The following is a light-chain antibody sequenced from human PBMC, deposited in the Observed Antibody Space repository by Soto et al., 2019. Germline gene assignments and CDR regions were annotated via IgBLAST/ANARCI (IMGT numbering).Light chain of an antibody. CDR3: QQYNSYPHT. V-gene: IGKV1-5*03. Sequence: DIQMTQSPSTLSASVGDRVTITCRASQTITAWLAWYQQKPGKAPKLLIYKASSLDSGVPSRFSGSGSGTEFTLTISSLQPDDFATYYCQQYNSYPHTFGPGTKLEIK. CDR2: KAS. J-gene: IGKJ2*01. CDR1: QTITAW.